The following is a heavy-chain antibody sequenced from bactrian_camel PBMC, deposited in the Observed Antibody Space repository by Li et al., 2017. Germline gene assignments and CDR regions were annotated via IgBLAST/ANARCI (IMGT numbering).Heavy chain of an antibody. V-gene: IGHV3S55*01. D-gene: IGHD6*01. Sequence: QLVESGGGSVQAGGSLNLSCVFTGLTENWSCMGWFRQAPGKEREGVAAIDSDGSTSYADSVKGRFTISKDNVKNTLNLQMNSLKPEDTAMYYCAADLYGGSWYGRCRDDFGYWGQGTQVTVS. CDR1: GLTENWSC. J-gene: IGHJ6*01. CDR3: AADLYGGSWYGRCRDDFGY. CDR2: IDSDGST.